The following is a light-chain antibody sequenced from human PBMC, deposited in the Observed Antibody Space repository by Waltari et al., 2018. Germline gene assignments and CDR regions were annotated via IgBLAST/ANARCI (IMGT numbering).Light chain of an antibody. CDR3: QQYNNWPSGT. J-gene: IGKJ2*01. V-gene: IGKV3-15*01. Sequence: EIVMAQSPATLSVSPGERATLSCRASQSVSSNLAWYQQKPGQAPRLLIYGASTRATGIPVRFSGSGSGTEFTLTISSLQSEDFAVYYCQQYNNWPSGTFGQGTKLEIK. CDR1: QSVSSN. CDR2: GAS.